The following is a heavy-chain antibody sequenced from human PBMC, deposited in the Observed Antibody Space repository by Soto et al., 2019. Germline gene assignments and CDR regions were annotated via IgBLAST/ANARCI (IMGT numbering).Heavy chain of an antibody. CDR3: ARGAISSYYYMDV. D-gene: IGHD3-3*01. CDR2: IYSGGNT. V-gene: IGHV3-53*04. CDR1: GFTVSSNY. Sequence: PGGSMGLSCAASGFTVSSNYMSWVRQAPGKGLEWVSVIYSGGNTYYADSVKGRFTISRHNSKNTLYLQMNSLRAEDTAVYYCARGAISSYYYMDVWGKGTTVTVSS. J-gene: IGHJ6*03.